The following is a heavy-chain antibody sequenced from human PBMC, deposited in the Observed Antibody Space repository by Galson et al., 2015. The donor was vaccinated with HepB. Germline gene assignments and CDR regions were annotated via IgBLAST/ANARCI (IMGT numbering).Heavy chain of an antibody. CDR2: IYGRRCGT. J-gene: IGHJ4*02. CDR3: AKDTQEHGGHYFDY. Sequence: SLRLSCAASGFTFSSYSMNWVRQSPGKGLQWVAIIYGRRCGTVYADSVIGRYTFTRDNSKNTLFLQMDSLRVEDTAVYDCAKDTQEHGGHYFDYWGQGTLVTVSS. V-gene: IGHV3-23*03. CDR1: GFTFSSYS. D-gene: IGHD2-15*01.